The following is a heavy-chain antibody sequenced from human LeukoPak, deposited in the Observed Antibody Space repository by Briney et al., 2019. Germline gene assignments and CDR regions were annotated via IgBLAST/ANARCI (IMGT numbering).Heavy chain of an antibody. V-gene: IGHV3-30*18. CDR3: AKYSSSRAIDY. J-gene: IGHJ4*02. Sequence: GGSLRLSCAASGFTFSSYGMHWVRQAPSKGLEWVAVISYDGSNKYYADSVKGRFTISRDNSKNTLYLQMNSLRAEDTAVYYCAKYSSSRAIDYWGQGTLVTVSS. D-gene: IGHD6-6*01. CDR1: GFTFSSYG. CDR2: ISYDGSNK.